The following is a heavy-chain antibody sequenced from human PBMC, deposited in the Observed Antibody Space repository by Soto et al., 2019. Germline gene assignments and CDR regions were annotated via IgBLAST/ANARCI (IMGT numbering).Heavy chain of an antibody. CDR2: INPNSGGT. CDR1: GYTFTGYY. CDR3: ARVEIAAAGSFYGMDL. D-gene: IGHD6-13*01. Sequence: ASVKVSCKASGYTFTGYYMHWVRQAPGQGLEWMGWINPNSGGTNYAQKFQGWVTMTRDTSISTAYMELSRLRSDDTAVYYCARVEIAAAGSFYGMDLWGQGTMVTVSS. J-gene: IGHJ6*02. V-gene: IGHV1-2*04.